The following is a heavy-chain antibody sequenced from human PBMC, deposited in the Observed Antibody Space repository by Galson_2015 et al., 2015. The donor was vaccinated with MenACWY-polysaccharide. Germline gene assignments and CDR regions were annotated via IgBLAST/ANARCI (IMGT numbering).Heavy chain of an antibody. J-gene: IGHJ4*02. CDR1: GFSFRHYG. V-gene: IGHV3-30-3*01. CDR3: ARDGDNDLPLDY. Sequence: SLRLSCAASGFSFRHYGLHWVRQAPGKGLEWVAVTSYGGTNKSYAESVKGRFTISRDNSKNTLFLQMNSLRAEDTALYYCARDGDNDLPLDYWGQGTLVTVSS. CDR2: TSYGGTNK. D-gene: IGHD2-21*01.